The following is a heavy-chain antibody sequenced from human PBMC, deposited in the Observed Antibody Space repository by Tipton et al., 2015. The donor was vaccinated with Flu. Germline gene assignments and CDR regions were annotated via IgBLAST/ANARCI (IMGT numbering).Heavy chain of an antibody. D-gene: IGHD2-15*01. CDR1: GGSISSSSYY. CDR2: IYYSGST. V-gene: IGHV4-39*06. Sequence: TLSLTCTVSGGSISSSSYYWGWIRQPPGKGLEWIGGIYYSGSTYYNPSLKSRVTISVDTSKNQFALKLSSVTAADTAVYYCARDSSYCSGGSCYSGAFDIWGQGTMVTVSS. J-gene: IGHJ3*02. CDR3: ARDSSYCSGGSCYSGAFDI.